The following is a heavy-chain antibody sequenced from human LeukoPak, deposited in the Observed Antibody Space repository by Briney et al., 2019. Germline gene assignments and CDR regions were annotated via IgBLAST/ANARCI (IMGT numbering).Heavy chain of an antibody. CDR2: IYNSGTT. D-gene: IGHD6-13*01. Sequence: SETLSLACTVSGGSISSYYWSWIRQPPGKGLEWIGYIYNSGTTNYNPSLKSRVTISVDTSKNQFSLKLSSVTAADTAVYYCARAAAAGWFDPWGQGTLVTVSS. CDR1: GGSISSYY. J-gene: IGHJ5*02. V-gene: IGHV4-59*12. CDR3: ARAAAAGWFDP.